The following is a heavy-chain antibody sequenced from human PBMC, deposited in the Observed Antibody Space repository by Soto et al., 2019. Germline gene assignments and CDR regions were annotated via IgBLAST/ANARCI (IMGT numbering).Heavy chain of an antibody. V-gene: IGHV1-3*01. CDR3: ARDPVTTITEATYGIDV. D-gene: IGHD1-7*01. CDR1: GFTFT. J-gene: IGHJ6*02. Sequence: QDQLVQSGAEVKKAGASVKVSCKASGFTFTMHWVRQAPGQTLEWMGWINVVNGKTKYSQKFQGILTITRDTSASTAYMELSSLRSEDTAVYYCARDPVTTITEATYGIDVWGQGTTVTVSS. CDR2: INVVNGKT.